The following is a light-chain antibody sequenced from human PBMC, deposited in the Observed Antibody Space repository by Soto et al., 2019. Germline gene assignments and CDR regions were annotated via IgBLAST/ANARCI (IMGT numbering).Light chain of an antibody. CDR3: SSSTSSSPPYV. Sequence: QSALTQPASVSGSPGQSLTISCTGTSSDVGGYNYVSWYQQHPGKAPKLMIYEVSNRPSGVSNRFSGSKSGNTASLTISGLQAEDEADYYCSSSTSSSPPYVFGTGTKLTVL. CDR2: EVS. J-gene: IGLJ1*01. CDR1: SSDVGGYNY. V-gene: IGLV2-14*01.